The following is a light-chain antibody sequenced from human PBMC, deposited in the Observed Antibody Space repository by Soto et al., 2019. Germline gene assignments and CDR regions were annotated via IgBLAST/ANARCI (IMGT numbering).Light chain of an antibody. V-gene: IGLV2-14*01. Sequence: QAVVTQPASVSGSPGQSLTISCTGTSSDVGGYNFVSWFQQHPGKAPKLLIYDVSDRPSGVSTRFSGSKSGNTASLTISGLQAEDEADYYCGSYTSSTTLIFGGGTKLTVL. CDR1: SSDVGGYNF. J-gene: IGLJ2*01. CDR2: DVS. CDR3: GSYTSSTTLI.